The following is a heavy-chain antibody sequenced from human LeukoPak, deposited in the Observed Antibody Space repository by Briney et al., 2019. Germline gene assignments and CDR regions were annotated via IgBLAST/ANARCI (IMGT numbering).Heavy chain of an antibody. V-gene: IGHV3-30*02. D-gene: IGHD4-17*01. CDR1: GFTFSSYG. J-gene: IGHJ1*01. CDR2: IWYDGSKK. CDR3: AKERVDYGDYERVYFLH. Sequence: GGSLGLSCAASGFTFSSYGMHWVRQAPGKGLDWVAVIWYDGSKKYYADSVKGRFTISRDNSRNTLYLQMNSLRAEDTAVYYCAKERVDYGDYERVYFLHWGQGTLVTVSS.